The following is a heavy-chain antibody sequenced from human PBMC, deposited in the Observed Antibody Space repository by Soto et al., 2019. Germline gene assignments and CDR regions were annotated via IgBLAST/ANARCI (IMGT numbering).Heavy chain of an antibody. V-gene: IGHV3-9*01. CDR1: GFTFDDYA. CDR3: AKDRLVRGWAGGYDGIDV. Sequence: EVQVVESGGGLVQPGRSLRLTCAASGFTFDDYAMHWVRQVPGKGLEWVSSISWNSGSIGYADSVKGRFTISRDNAKNSLFLQMNSLRAEDTALYYCAKDRLVRGWAGGYDGIDVWGQGTTVTVSS. D-gene: IGHD3-10*01. J-gene: IGHJ6*02. CDR2: ISWNSGSI.